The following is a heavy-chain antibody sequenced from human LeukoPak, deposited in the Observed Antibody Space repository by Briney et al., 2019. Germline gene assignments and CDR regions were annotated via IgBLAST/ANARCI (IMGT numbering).Heavy chain of an antibody. Sequence: SETLSLTCTVSGGAISSSSYYWGWIRQPPGKGREWIGSIYYSWSTYYNPSLKSRVTIYVDTSKNQFSLKMSSVTAADTAVYYCAGRDGYNLAFDYWDQGTLVTVSS. J-gene: IGHJ4*02. D-gene: IGHD5-24*01. V-gene: IGHV4-39*01. CDR2: IYYSWST. CDR3: AGRDGYNLAFDY. CDR1: GGAISSSSYY.